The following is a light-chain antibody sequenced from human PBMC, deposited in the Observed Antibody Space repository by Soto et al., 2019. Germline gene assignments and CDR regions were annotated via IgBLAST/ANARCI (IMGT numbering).Light chain of an antibody. Sequence: DVQMTQSPSSLSASVGDRATITCRAGQGISSYLAWYQQKPGKVPKLLIDAASTLQTGVPSRFRGSGSGTDFTLTISSLQPEDVATYYCQQYDRAPLAFGGGTKVEIK. CDR3: QQYDRAPLA. CDR2: AAS. J-gene: IGKJ4*01. CDR1: QGISSY. V-gene: IGKV1-27*01.